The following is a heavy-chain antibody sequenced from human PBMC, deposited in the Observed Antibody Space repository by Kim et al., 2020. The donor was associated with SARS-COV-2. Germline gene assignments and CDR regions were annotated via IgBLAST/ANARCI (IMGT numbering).Heavy chain of an antibody. V-gene: IGHV7-4-1*02. CDR3: ARGAAAGRYYFDY. D-gene: IGHD6-13*01. J-gene: IGHJ4*02. Sequence: ASVKVSCKASGYSFTTFPMNWVRQAPGQGLEWMGWISTNTANPTYAQGFTGRFFFSLDTSVSTAYLQISSLEAEDTAVYFCARGAAAGRYYFDYWGQGTL. CDR1: GYSFTTFP. CDR2: ISTNTANP.